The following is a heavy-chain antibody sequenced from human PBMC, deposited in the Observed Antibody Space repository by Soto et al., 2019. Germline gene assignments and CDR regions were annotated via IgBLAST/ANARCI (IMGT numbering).Heavy chain of an antibody. V-gene: IGHV1-2*02. D-gene: IGHD3-22*01. J-gene: IGHJ4*02. CDR2: INPHNGAT. CDR3: VSPHHDSSGYFDS. Sequence: ASVKVSCKASGYTFTGNYMHWVRQAPGQGLEWMGWINPHNGATKYAQKFQGRVTMTRDTSIRTAYMELSRLRSDDTAVSYCVSPHHDSSGYFDSWGQGTLVTVSS. CDR1: GYTFTGNY.